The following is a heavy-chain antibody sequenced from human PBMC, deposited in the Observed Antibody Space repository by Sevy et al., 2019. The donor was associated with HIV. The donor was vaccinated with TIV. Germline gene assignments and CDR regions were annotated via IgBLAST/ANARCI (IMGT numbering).Heavy chain of an antibody. D-gene: IGHD6-13*01. CDR2: IKEDGSMI. Sequence: GGSLRLSCAASGFTVSNNYMSWVRQAPGKGLEWVANIKEDGSMIYYVDSVKGRFTISRDNAKNSVYLQMTSLRAEDAALYYCVRAIGAAGSYWGQGTLVTVSS. CDR1: GFTVSNNY. V-gene: IGHV3-7*01. J-gene: IGHJ4*02. CDR3: VRAIGAAGSY.